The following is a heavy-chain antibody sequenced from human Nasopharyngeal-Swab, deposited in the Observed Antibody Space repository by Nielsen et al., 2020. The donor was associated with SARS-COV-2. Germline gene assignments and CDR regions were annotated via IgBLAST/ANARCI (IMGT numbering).Heavy chain of an antibody. CDR1: GYNFISYG. V-gene: IGHV1-18*04. Sequence: ASVTVSCKASGYNFISYGVTWVRQAPGQGLEWMGWISTYNGNTDYAQKFQGRVTLTTDKSTRTVYMELRSLRSDDTAVYFCTRHFDIVTGYEFFFDYWGQGTLVTVSS. D-gene: IGHD3-9*01. CDR2: ISTYNGNT. CDR3: TRHFDIVTGYEFFFDY. J-gene: IGHJ4*02.